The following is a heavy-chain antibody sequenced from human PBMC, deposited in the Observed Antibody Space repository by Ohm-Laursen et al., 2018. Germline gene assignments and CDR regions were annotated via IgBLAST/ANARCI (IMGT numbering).Heavy chain of an antibody. Sequence: GSLRLSCAASGFSFTSYAMTWVRQAPGKGLEWVSAISGSGGSTYHAGSVKGRLTISRDNSKNTLYLQMSSLRAEDTAVYYCAKDCCGNFYDSSGYYAYWGQGTLVTVSS. D-gene: IGHD3-22*01. CDR3: AKDCCGNFYDSSGYYAY. J-gene: IGHJ4*02. CDR2: ISGSGGST. V-gene: IGHV3-23*01. CDR1: GFSFTSYA.